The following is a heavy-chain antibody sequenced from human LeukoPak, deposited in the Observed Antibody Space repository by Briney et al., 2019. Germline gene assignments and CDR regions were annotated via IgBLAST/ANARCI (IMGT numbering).Heavy chain of an antibody. D-gene: IGHD3-22*01. J-gene: IGHJ3*02. CDR2: INHSGST. Sequence: GSLSLTCAVYGGSFGGYYWTWIRQPPGKGLAWIGQINHSGSTNYNPSLKSRVTISVDTSKNQFSLKLSSVTAADTAVYYCARGRRRNYYDSSGYYAFDIWGQGTMVTVSS. CDR1: GGSFGGYY. CDR3: ARGRRRNYYDSSGYYAFDI. V-gene: IGHV4-34*01.